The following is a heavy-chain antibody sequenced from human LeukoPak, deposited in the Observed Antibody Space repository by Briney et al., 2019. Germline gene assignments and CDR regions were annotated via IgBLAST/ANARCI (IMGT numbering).Heavy chain of an antibody. D-gene: IGHD4-23*01. CDR2: IYYSGST. V-gene: IGHV4-59*01. J-gene: IGHJ2*01. Sequence: SETLSLTCTVSGGSISGYYYNWIRQPPGKGLEWIGYIYYSGSTNYNPSRKSRVTISLDTSKNQFSLKLSSVTTADTAVYYCARSVVTLYWYFDLWGRGTLVTVSS. CDR1: GGSISGYY. CDR3: ARSVVTLYWYFDL.